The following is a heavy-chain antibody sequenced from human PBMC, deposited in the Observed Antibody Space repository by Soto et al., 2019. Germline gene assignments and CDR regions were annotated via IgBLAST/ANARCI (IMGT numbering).Heavy chain of an antibody. J-gene: IGHJ4*02. CDR3: ARARHSIDY. Sequence: QVQLQQCGAGLLKPSETLSLTCAVYGGSFSGYYWSWIRQPLGKGLEWIGEINHSGSTNYNLSLKSRVTISVDTSKNQFSLTLSSVTAADTAVYYCARARHSIDYWGQRTLVTASS. CDR1: GGSFSGYY. D-gene: IGHD1-1*01. V-gene: IGHV4-34*01. CDR2: INHSGST.